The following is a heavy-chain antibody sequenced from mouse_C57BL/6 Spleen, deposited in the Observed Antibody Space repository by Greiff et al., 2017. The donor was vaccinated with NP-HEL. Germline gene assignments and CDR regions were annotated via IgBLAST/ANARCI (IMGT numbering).Heavy chain of an antibody. CDR3: ARNTKDYDGYSWFAY. CDR2: IWSGGST. CDR1: GFSLTSYG. Sequence: VKLMESGPGLVQPSQSLSITCTVSGFSLTSYGVHWVRQSPGKGLEWLGVIWSGGSTDYNAAFISRLSISKDNSKSQVFFKMNSLQADDTDIYYCARNTKDYDGYSWFAYWGQGTLVTVSA. J-gene: IGHJ3*01. V-gene: IGHV2-2*01. D-gene: IGHD2-3*01.